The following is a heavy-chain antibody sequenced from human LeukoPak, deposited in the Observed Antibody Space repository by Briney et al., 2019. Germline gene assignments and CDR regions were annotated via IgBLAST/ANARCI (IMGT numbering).Heavy chain of an antibody. CDR2: ISFDGSNK. CDR3: AKGDIVIVPTAIRFYFYGMDV. Sequence: PGGSLRLSCAASGFTFSSSGIHWVRQAPSKGLEWVAVISFDGSNKYYADFVKGRFTISRDNSKNTLYLQMNSLRVEDTAVYYCAKGDIVIVPTAIRFYFYGMDVWGQGTTVTVSS. CDR1: GFTFSSSG. V-gene: IGHV3-30*18. J-gene: IGHJ6*02. D-gene: IGHD2-2*02.